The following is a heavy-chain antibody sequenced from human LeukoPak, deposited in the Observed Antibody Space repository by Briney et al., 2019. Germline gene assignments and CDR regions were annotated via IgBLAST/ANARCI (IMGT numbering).Heavy chain of an antibody. Sequence: ASVKVSCKASGYTFTGYYMHWVRPAPGQGLEWMGWINPNSGGTNYAQKFQGRVTMTRDTSISTAYMELSRLRSDDTAVYYCARDETGYSYGSYYFDYWGQGTLVTVSS. CDR3: ARDETGYSYGSYYFDY. CDR1: GYTFTGYY. D-gene: IGHD5-18*01. V-gene: IGHV1-2*02. J-gene: IGHJ4*02. CDR2: INPNSGGT.